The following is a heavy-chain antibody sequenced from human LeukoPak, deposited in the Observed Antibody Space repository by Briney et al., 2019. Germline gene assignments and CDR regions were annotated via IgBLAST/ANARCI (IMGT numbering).Heavy chain of an antibody. V-gene: IGHV4-39*01. CDR2: IYYSGST. J-gene: IGHJ3*02. D-gene: IGHD6-13*01. CDR3: ARHQPIAAAAPDSFDI. CDR1: GGSISSSSYY. Sequence: PSETLSLTCTVSGGSISSSSYYWGWIRQPPGKGLEWIGSIYYSGSTYYNPSLKSRVTISVDTSKNQFSLKLSSVTAADTAVYYCARHQPIAAAAPDSFDIWGQGTMVTVSS.